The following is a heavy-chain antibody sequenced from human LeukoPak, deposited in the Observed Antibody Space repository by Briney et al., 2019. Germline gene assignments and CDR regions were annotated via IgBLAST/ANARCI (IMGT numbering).Heavy chain of an antibody. Sequence: SETLSLTCTVSGDSISSYFWTWIRQPAGKGLEWIGRVYSSGTTTYNPSLKSRVALSVDTSKHQFSLKLTSVTAADTAVYYCARGPGAATREAFDIWGQGTMVTVSS. D-gene: IGHD1-26*01. J-gene: IGHJ3*02. V-gene: IGHV4-4*07. CDR1: GDSISSYF. CDR2: VYSSGTT. CDR3: ARGPGAATREAFDI.